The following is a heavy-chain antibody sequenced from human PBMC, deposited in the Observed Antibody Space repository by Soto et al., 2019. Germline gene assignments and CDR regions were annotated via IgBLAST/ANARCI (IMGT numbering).Heavy chain of an antibody. V-gene: IGHV1-58*01. D-gene: IGHD1-26*01. Sequence: SVKVSCKASGFTFTSSAVQWVRQARGQRLEWIGWIVVGSGNTNYAQKFQERVTITRDMSTSTAYMELSSLGSEDTAVYYCAADLRYIVGATTPYYFDYWGQGTLVTVS. J-gene: IGHJ4*02. CDR2: IVVGSGNT. CDR1: GFTFTSSA. CDR3: AADLRYIVGATTPYYFDY.